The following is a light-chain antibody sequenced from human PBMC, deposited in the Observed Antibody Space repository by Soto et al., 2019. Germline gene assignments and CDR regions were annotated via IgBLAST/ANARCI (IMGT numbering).Light chain of an antibody. J-gene: IGKJ5*01. V-gene: IGKV1-33*01. CDR2: DAS. CDR3: QQYDNLPT. Sequence: DIQMTQSPSTLSGSVGDRVTITCRASQTISSWLAWYQQKPGKAPKLLIYDASNLETGVPSRFSGSGSGTDFTFTISSLQPEDIATYYCQQYDNLPTFGQGTRLEIK. CDR1: QTISSW.